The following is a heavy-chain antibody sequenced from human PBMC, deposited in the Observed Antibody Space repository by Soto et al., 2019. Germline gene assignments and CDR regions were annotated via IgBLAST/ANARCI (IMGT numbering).Heavy chain of an antibody. Sequence: EVQLVQSGAEVKKPGESLRISCKGSGYSFTSYWISWVRQMPGKGLEWMGRIDPSDSYTNYSPSFQGHVTISADKSISTAYLQWSSLKASDTAMYYCARHVFEEYYYYYYGMDVWGQGTTVTVSS. J-gene: IGHJ6*02. CDR1: GYSFTSYW. V-gene: IGHV5-10-1*03. CDR2: IDPSDSYT. CDR3: ARHVFEEYYYYYYGMDV.